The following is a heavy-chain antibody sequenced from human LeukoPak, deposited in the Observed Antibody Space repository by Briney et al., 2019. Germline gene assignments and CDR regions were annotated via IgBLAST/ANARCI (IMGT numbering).Heavy chain of an antibody. V-gene: IGHV3-15*01. CDR1: GFTFPNTW. Sequence: PGGSLRLSCAASGFTFPNTWMSWVRQAPGKGLEWVGRIKSKTDGGTADYAAPGKGRFTISRDDSKNTMYLQMNSLKTEDTAVYYCITWRWFDPCGQGTLVIVSS. CDR2: IKSKTDGGTA. J-gene: IGHJ5*02. CDR3: ITWRWFDP.